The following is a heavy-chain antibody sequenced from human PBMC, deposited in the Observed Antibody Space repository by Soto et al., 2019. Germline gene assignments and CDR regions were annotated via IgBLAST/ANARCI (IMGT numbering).Heavy chain of an antibody. J-gene: IGHJ4*02. CDR3: AKDEDYCSSNSCSPYFDY. Sequence: GGSLRLSCAASGFTFSSYGMHWVRQAPGKGLEWVAVISYDGSNKYYADSVKGRFTISRDNSKNTLYLQMNSLRAEDTAVYYCAKDEDYCSSNSCSPYFDYWGQGTLVTVSS. D-gene: IGHD2-2*01. CDR2: ISYDGSNK. V-gene: IGHV3-30*18. CDR1: GFTFSSYG.